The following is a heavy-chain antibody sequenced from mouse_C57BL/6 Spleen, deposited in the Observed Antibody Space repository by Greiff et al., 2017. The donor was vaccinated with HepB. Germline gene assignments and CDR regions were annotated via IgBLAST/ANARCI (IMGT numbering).Heavy chain of an antibody. CDR3: ARMARTIN. CDR1: GFTFSSYG. Sequence: EVQVVESGGGLVQPGGSLKLSCAASGFTFSSYGMSWVRQTPDKRLGLVATINSNGGSTYYPDSVKGRFTISRDNARNTLYLQMSSLKSEDTAMYYCARMARTINWGQGTTLTVSS. CDR2: INSNGGST. V-gene: IGHV5-6-3*01. J-gene: IGHJ2*01.